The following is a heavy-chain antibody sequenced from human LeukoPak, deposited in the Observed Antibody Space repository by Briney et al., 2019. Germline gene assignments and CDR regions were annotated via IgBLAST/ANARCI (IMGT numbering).Heavy chain of an antibody. V-gene: IGHV1-18*01. Sequence: VASVKVSCKASGYTFNTYGISWVRQAPGQGPEWMGWITAYNGKSNYAQKFQARVTMTTDTSTSTAYMELRRLRSDDTAVYYCARVFYYDTSGHNWFDSWGQGTLVTVSS. J-gene: IGHJ5*01. CDR2: ITAYNGKS. CDR1: GYTFNTYG. CDR3: ARVFYYDTSGHNWFDS. D-gene: IGHD3-22*01.